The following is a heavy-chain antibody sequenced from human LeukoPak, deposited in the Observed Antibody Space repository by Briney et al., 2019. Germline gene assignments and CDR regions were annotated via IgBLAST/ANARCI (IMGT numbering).Heavy chain of an antibody. CDR1: GGSISSYY. D-gene: IGHD6-13*01. J-gene: IGHJ4*02. CDR3: AGSSSWSHFDY. Sequence: SETLSLTCTVSGGSISSYYWSRIRQPAGKGLEWIGRIYTSGSTNYNPSLKSRVTMSVDTSKNQFSLKLSSVTAADTAVYYCAGSSSWSHFDYWGQGTLVTVSS. V-gene: IGHV4-4*07. CDR2: IYTSGST.